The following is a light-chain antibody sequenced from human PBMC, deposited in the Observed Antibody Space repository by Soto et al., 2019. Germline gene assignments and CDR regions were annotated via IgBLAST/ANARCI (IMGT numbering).Light chain of an antibody. Sequence: DIVMTQSPLSLPVTPGEPASISCRSSQSLLHSNGYNYLDWYLQKPGQSPQLLIYLGSNRASGVPDRFSGSGSGTDFTLIISRVEAEDVGVYYCMQALQTPDTFGQGTKLEIK. CDR3: MQALQTPDT. J-gene: IGKJ2*01. V-gene: IGKV2-28*01. CDR2: LGS. CDR1: QSLLHSNGYNY.